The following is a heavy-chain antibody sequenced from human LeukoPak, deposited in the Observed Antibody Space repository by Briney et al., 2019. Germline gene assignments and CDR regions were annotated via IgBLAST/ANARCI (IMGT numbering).Heavy chain of an antibody. CDR3: ARAPNRDGYYFDY. CDR1: GYTFTGYY. Sequence: ASVKVSCKASGYTFTGYYMHWVRQAPGQGLEWMGWINPNSGGTIYAQKFQGRVTMTRDTSISTAYMELSRLRSDDTAVYYCARAPNRDGYYFDYWGQGTLVTVSS. D-gene: IGHD5-24*01. CDR2: INPNSGGT. V-gene: IGHV1-2*02. J-gene: IGHJ4*02.